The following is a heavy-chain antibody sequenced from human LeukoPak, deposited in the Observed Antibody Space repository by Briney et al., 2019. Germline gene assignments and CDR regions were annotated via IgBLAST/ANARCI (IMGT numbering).Heavy chain of an antibody. Sequence: SETLSLTCTVSGGSISSYYWSWIRQPPGKGLEWIGYIYYSGSTNYNPSLKSRVTISVDTSKNQFSLKLSSVTAADTAVYYCARGVRDYDILTGYYRPYYDYYYMDVWGKGSTVTVSS. J-gene: IGHJ6*03. CDR3: ARGVRDYDILTGYYRPYYDYYYMDV. CDR2: IYYSGST. CDR1: GGSISSYY. V-gene: IGHV4-59*01. D-gene: IGHD3-9*01.